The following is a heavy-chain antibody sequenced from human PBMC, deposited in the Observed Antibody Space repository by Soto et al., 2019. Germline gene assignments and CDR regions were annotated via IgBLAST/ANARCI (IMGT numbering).Heavy chain of an antibody. J-gene: IGHJ4*02. V-gene: IGHV3-23*01. CDR1: GLTFSSYA. D-gene: IGHD2-15*01. CDR2: VSIGGST. Sequence: DVQLLESGGGLVQPEGSLRLSCAASGLTFSSYAMGWVRQGPGKGLEWVAVVSIGGSTHYADSVRGRFTISRDNSKNPLSLQMNSLTAEDTAVYFCAKRRGAGGHFDYWGQGALVTVSS. CDR3: AKRRGAGGHFDY.